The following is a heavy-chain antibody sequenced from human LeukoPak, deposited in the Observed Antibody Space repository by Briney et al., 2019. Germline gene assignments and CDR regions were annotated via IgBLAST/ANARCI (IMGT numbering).Heavy chain of an antibody. V-gene: IGHV3-48*01. Sequence: GGSLRLSCAASGFTFSSYSMNWVRQAPGKGLEWVSYISSSSSTIYYADSVKGRFTISRDNAKNSLYLQMNSLRAEDTAVYYCARGGEVTYYDFLSGYYTGNSHYYYMDVWGKGTTVTVSS. J-gene: IGHJ6*03. CDR3: ARGGEVTYYDFLSGYYTGNSHYYYMDV. D-gene: IGHD3-3*01. CDR2: ISSSSSTI. CDR1: GFTFSSYS.